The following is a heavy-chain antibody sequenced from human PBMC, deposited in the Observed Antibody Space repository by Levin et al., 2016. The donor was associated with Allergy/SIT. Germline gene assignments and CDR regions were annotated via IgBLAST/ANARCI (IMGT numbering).Heavy chain of an antibody. CDR3: ARDHPGEKNGMDV. V-gene: IGHV4-59*01. Sequence: WIRQPPGKGLEWIGYIYYSGSTNYNPSLKSRVTISVDTSKNQFSLKLSSVTAADTAVYYCARDHPGEKNGMDVWGQGTTVTVSS. CDR2: IYYSGST. J-gene: IGHJ6*02. D-gene: IGHD3-16*01.